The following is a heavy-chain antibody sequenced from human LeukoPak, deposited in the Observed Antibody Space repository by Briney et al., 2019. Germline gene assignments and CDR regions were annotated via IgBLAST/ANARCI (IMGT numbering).Heavy chain of an antibody. J-gene: IGHJ4*02. Sequence: PSETLSLTCTVSGGSINNYYWSWIRQPPGQGLEFIGYIYYRGSTNYNPSLKSRVTISVDTSKNQFSLTLNSVTAADTAVYYCARAYYFGSGNYSPANFDYWGQGTLVTVSS. V-gene: IGHV4-59*01. CDR3: ARAYYFGSGNYSPANFDY. CDR2: IYYRGST. D-gene: IGHD3-10*01. CDR1: GGSINNYY.